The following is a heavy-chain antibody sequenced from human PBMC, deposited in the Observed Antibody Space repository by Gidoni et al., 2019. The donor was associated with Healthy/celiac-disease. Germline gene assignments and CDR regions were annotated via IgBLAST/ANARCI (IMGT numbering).Heavy chain of an antibody. CDR3: ARDGCEGTTYYSYGMDV. CDR1: GFPFSSDG. V-gene: IGHV3-33*01. J-gene: IGHJ6*02. D-gene: IGHD1-7*01. CDR2: IWSDGSNK. Sequence: QVQLEESGGGVVQPGGSRSLSCTAAGFPFSSDGMHWVRQAAGKGLEWVAVIWSDGSNKYYADSVKGRFTISRDNSKNTLYLQMNSLRAEDTAVYYCARDGCEGTTYYSYGMDVWGQGTTVTVSS.